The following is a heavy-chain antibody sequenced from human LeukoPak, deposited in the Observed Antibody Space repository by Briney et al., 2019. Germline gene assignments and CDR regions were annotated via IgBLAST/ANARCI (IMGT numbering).Heavy chain of an antibody. J-gene: IGHJ6*02. CDR1: GGSFSGYY. D-gene: IGHD3-9*01. Sequence: SETLSLTCAVYGGSFSGYYWSWIRQPPGKGLEWIGEINHSGSTNYNPSLKSRVTISVDTSKNQFSLKLSSVTAADTAVYYCARVRYFGLYGMDVWGQGTTVTVSS. CDR2: INHSGST. CDR3: ARVRYFGLYGMDV. V-gene: IGHV4-34*01.